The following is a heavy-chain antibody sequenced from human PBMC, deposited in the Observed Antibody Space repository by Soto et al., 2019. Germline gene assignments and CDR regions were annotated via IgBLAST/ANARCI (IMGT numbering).Heavy chain of an antibody. D-gene: IGHD2-15*01. CDR3: AKDIVVVVAAVPTAMDV. CDR1: GFTFSSYG. J-gene: IGHJ6*02. V-gene: IGHV3-30*18. CDR2: ISYDGSNK. Sequence: GGSLRLSCAASGFTFSSYGMHWVRQAPGKGLEWVAVISYDGSNKYYADSVKGRFTISRDNSKNTLYLQMNSLRAEDTAVYYCAKDIVVVVAAVPTAMDVWGQGTTVTVSS.